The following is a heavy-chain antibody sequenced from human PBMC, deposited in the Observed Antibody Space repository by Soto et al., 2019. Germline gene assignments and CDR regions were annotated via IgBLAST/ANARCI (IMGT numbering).Heavy chain of an antibody. CDR2: ISAYNGKT. V-gene: IGHV1-18*04. D-gene: IGHD3-22*01. CDR3: ARGGITMIVVVTPPDH. Sequence: ASVKVSCKASGYTFTSYGISWLRQARGQGLEWTGWISAYNGKTNYAQKLQGRVTMTTDTSTSTAYMELRSLRSDDTAVYYCARGGITMIVVVTPPDHWGQGTLVPVSS. J-gene: IGHJ4*02. CDR1: GYTFTSYG.